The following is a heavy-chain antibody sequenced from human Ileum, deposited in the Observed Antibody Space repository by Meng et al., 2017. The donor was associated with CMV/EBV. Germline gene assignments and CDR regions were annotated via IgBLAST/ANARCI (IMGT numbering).Heavy chain of an antibody. CDR2: ISSTSSYI. D-gene: IGHD1-1*01. Sequence: EVELVESGGGLVKPGGSLRISCAASGLNFNYLGMSWVRQAPGKGLEWVSFISSTSSYIYYADSVKGRFTVSRDNAKNSLYLQMNSLRAEDTAVYYCARDQFQSNDAPYHFYSWGQGTLVTVDS. V-gene: IGHV3-21*02. CDR3: ARDQFQSNDAPYHFYS. CDR1: GLNFNYLG. J-gene: IGHJ4*02.